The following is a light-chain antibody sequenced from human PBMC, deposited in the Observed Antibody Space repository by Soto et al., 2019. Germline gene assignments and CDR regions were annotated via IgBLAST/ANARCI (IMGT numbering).Light chain of an antibody. J-gene: IGKJ4*01. CDR3: QHRSAWPLT. CDR1: QSVRGY. V-gene: IGKV3-11*01. CDR2: DAY. Sequence: EIVLTQSPATLSLSPGERATLSCRASQSVRGYLAWYQQKLGQAPRLLIYDAYNRATGVPARFSGSGSGADFTLTISSLEPEEVAVYYCQHRSAWPLTFGGGTKVEIK.